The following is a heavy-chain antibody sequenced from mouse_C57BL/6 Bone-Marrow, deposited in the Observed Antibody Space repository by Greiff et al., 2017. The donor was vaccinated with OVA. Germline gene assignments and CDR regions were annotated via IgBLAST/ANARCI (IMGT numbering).Heavy chain of an antibody. CDR2: ISSGGSYT. CDR3: ATYYSNYLFAY. J-gene: IGHJ3*01. V-gene: IGHV5-6*02. Sequence: DVMLVESGGDLVKPGGSLKLSCAASGFTFSSYGMSWVRQTPDKRLEWVATISSGGSYTYYPDSVKGRFTISRDNAKNTLYLQMSSLKSEDTAMYYCATYYSNYLFAYWGQGTLVTVSA. CDR1: GFTFSSYG. D-gene: IGHD2-5*01.